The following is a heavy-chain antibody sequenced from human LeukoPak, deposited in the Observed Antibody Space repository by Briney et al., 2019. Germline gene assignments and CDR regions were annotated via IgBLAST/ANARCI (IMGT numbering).Heavy chain of an antibody. V-gene: IGHV1-69*13. CDR2: IIHIFGAA. Sequence: ASVTVSCKASGGTFSSYAISWVRQAPGQELEWMGGIIHIFGAANYAQKFQGRVTLTADESTSTAYRELSSLRSEDTAVYYCARVVVAAMSRYYYYYYGMDVWGQGGTVTVSS. D-gene: IGHD2-2*01. CDR1: GGTFSSYA. CDR3: ARVVVAAMSRYYYYYYGMDV. J-gene: IGHJ6*02.